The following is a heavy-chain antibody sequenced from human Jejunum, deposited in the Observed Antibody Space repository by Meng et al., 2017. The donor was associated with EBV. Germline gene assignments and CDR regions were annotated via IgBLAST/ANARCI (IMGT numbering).Heavy chain of an antibody. CDR2: INVISGNT. D-gene: IGHD1-14*01. Sequence: VQLVQCGAGGKMPGASVKVSCKASGYTFTGYDINWGRQVTGQGLEWMGWINVISGNTGYEQKFQGRITMTRDTSINTAYMELSSLRSDDTAVYYCARVGNPGAEYFQHWGQGTLVTVSS. J-gene: IGHJ1*01. CDR1: GYTFTGYD. CDR3: ARVGNPGAEYFQH. V-gene: IGHV1-8*01.